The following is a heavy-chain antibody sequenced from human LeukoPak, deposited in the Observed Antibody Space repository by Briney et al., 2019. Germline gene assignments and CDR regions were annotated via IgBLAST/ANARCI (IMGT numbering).Heavy chain of an antibody. V-gene: IGHV4-59*01. CDR2: IYYSGST. D-gene: IGHD4-17*01. CDR3: ARDLGYGDLTFDY. J-gene: IGHJ4*02. Sequence: SEILSLTCTVSGGSISSYYWSWIRQPPGKGLEWIGYIYYSGSTNYNPSLKSRVTISVDTSKNQFSLKLSSVTAADTAVYYCARDLGYGDLTFDYWGQGTLVTVSS. CDR1: GGSISSYY.